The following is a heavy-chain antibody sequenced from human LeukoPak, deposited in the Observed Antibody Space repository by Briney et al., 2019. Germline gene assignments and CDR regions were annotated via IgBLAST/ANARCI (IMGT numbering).Heavy chain of an antibody. V-gene: IGHV3-23*01. CDR2: ISGSGGST. Sequence: PGGSLRLSCAASGFTFSSYGMSWVRQAPGKGLEWVSAISGSGGSTYYADSVKGRFTISRDNSKNTLYLQMNSLRAEDTAVYYCAKAGNVLRFLEWLFGFDYWGQGTLVTVSS. CDR3: AKAGNVLRFLEWLFGFDY. CDR1: GFTFSSYG. J-gene: IGHJ4*02. D-gene: IGHD3-3*01.